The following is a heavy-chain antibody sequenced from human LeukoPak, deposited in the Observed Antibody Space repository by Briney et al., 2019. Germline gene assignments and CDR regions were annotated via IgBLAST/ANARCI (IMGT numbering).Heavy chain of an antibody. CDR3: ASINTYDYVWGSYRYGYYYYGMDV. Sequence: ASVKVSCKASGYTFTSYDINWVRQATGQGLEWMGWMNPNSGNTGYAQKFQGRVTMTRNTSISTAYMELSSLRSEDTAVYYCASINTYDYVWGSYRYGYYYYGMDVWGQGTTVTVSS. CDR1: GYTFTSYD. J-gene: IGHJ6*02. CDR2: MNPNSGNT. D-gene: IGHD3-16*02. V-gene: IGHV1-8*01.